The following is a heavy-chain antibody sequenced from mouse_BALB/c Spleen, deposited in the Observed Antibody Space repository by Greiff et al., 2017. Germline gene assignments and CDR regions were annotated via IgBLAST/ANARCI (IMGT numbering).Heavy chain of an antibody. D-gene: IGHD2-1*01. CDR2: ISSGGSYT. V-gene: IGHV5-17*02. J-gene: IGHJ4*01. CDR1: GFPFSSFG. Sequence: DVKLVESGGGLVQPGGSRKLSCAASGFPFSSFGMHWVRQAPEKGLEWVAYISSGGSYTYYPDSVKGRFTISRDNAKNTLYLQMSSLRSEDTAMYYCARQGNFDYWGQGTSVTVAS. CDR3: ARQGNFDY.